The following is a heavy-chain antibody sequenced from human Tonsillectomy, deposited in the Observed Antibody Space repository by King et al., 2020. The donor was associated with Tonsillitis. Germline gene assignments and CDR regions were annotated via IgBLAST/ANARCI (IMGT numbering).Heavy chain of an antibody. D-gene: IGHD1-26*01. J-gene: IGHJ4*02. CDR1: GFTFSSYA. CDR3: AKEGLGSLVDY. CDR2: VSGSGGYT. Sequence: VQLVESGGGLVQPGGSLRLSCAASGFTFSSYAMSWVRQAPGKGLEWVSGVSGSGGYTHYADTVKGRLTISRDTSKNTLYLQMNSLRAEDTAVYYCAKEGLGSLVDYWGQGTLVTVSS. V-gene: IGHV3-23*04.